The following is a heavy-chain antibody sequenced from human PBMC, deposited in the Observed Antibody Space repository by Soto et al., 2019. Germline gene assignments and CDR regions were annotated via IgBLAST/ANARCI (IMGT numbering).Heavy chain of an antibody. V-gene: IGHV3-30*04. CDR3: AGRSGSSDY. D-gene: IGHD3-10*01. Sequence: GGSLRLSCAASGFTFSNYTMHWVRQAPGKGLEWVTLISYDEIDKYYADAVKGRFTISRDNSKNTLFLQMDSLRAEDTAVYYCAGRSGSSDYWGQGTLVTVSS. J-gene: IGHJ4*02. CDR2: ISYDEIDK. CDR1: GFTFSNYT.